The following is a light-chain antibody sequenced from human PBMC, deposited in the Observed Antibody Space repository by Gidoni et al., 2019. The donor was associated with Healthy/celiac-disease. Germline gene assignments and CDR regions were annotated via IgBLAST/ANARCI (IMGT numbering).Light chain of an antibody. J-gene: IGLJ1*01. CDR1: SSDVGGYNY. CDR3: SSYAGSNHWV. CDR2: EVS. V-gene: IGLV2-8*01. Sequence: QSALTQPTSASGSPGQSVTISCTGTSSDVGGYNYVSWYQQHPGKAPKLMIYEVSKRPYGVPDRFSGSKSGNTASLTVSGLQAEDEADYYCSSYAGSNHWVFGTGTKVTVL.